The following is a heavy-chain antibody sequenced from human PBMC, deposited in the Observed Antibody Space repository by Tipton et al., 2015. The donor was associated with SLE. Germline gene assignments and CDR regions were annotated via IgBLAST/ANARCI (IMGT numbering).Heavy chain of an antibody. CDR3: ARVGVVTPFDY. J-gene: IGHJ4*02. Sequence: TLSLTCAVYGGSFSDFYWSWIRQPPGKGLEWIGEINYSGSTNYNSSLKSRVTISVDSSKNQFSLKLSSVTAADTAVYYCARVGVVTPFDYWGQGTLVTVSS. D-gene: IGHD4-23*01. V-gene: IGHV4-34*01. CDR1: GGSFSDFY. CDR2: INYSGST.